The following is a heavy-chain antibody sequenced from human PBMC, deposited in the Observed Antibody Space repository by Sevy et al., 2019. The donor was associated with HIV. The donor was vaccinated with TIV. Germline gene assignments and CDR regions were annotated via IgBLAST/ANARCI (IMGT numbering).Heavy chain of an antibody. CDR2: ISNSGNTI. CDR3: AREVSSSRGDLDN. V-gene: IGHV3-11*01. CDR1: GFTCNDYY. D-gene: IGHD6-13*01. J-gene: IGHJ4*02. Sequence: GGSLRLSCAASGFTCNDYYMTWIRQAPGKGLEWVSYISNSGNTIKYADSVKGRFTISRDNAKNSLYLQMNSLRAEDTAVYYCAREVSSSRGDLDNWGQGTLVTVSS.